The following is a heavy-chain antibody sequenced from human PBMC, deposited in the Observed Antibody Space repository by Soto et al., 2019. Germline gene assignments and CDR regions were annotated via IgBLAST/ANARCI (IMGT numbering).Heavy chain of an antibody. D-gene: IGHD4-4*01. CDR2: INPSGGST. CDR1: GYTFSNYY. Sequence: QVQLVQSGAEVKKPGASVRVSCKASGYTFSNYYMHWVRQAPGQGHEWMGIINPSGGSTTYAQKFQGRDTMPRDTSTSTVYMELSSLRSEDTAVYYCARYDYNGYYFDYWGQGTLVTVSS. V-gene: IGHV1-46*01. J-gene: IGHJ4*02. CDR3: ARYDYNGYYFDY.